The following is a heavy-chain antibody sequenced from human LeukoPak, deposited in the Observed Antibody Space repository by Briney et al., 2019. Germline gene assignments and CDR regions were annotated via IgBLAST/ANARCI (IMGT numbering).Heavy chain of an antibody. Sequence: PGGSLRLSCAASGFTFSSYAMSWVRQAPGKGLEWVSVIYSGGSTYYADSVKGRFTISRDNSKNTLYLQMNSLRAEDTAVYYCARAHGSGSYYMGVAFDIWGQGTMVTVSS. CDR1: GFTFSSYA. V-gene: IGHV3-66*01. D-gene: IGHD3-10*01. CDR3: ARAHGSGSYYMGVAFDI. CDR2: IYSGGST. J-gene: IGHJ3*02.